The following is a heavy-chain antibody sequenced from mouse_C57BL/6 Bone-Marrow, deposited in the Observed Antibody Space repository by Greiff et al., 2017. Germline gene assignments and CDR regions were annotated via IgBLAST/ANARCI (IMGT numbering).Heavy chain of an antibody. CDR2: IDPSDSYT. J-gene: IGHJ3*01. V-gene: IGHV1-50*01. Sequence: QVQLQQSGAELVKPGASVKLSCKASGYTFTSYWMQWVKQRPGQGLEWIGEIDPSDSYTNYNQKFKGKATLTVDPSSSTAYMQLSSLTSEDSAVYYCALVAWFAYWGQGTLVTVSA. D-gene: IGHD1-1*02. CDR1: GYTFTSYW. CDR3: ALVAWFAY.